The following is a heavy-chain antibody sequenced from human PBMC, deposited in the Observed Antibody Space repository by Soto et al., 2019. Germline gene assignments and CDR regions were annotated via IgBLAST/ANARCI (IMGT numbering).Heavy chain of an antibody. V-gene: IGHV3-33*01. CDR2: IWHDGSNT. CDR3: AGSGAGMITF. D-gene: IGHD3-16*01. J-gene: IGHJ4*02. CDR1: GITFSSYA. Sequence: QVQLVESGGGVVQPGRSLRLSCAASGITFSSYAMHWVRQAPGKGLEWVAVIWHDGSNTYYVDSVKGRFTISRDNPMNTLYLQMNIVRAEDTAVHYCAGSGAGMITFGGQGTLVTVSS.